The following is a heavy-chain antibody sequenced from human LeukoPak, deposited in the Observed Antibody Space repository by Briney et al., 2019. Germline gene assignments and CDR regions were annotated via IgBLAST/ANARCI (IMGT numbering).Heavy chain of an antibody. Sequence: GSLRLSCAASGFTFSNYGMHWVRQAPGKGLEWVALISFDGSQKYYADSVKGRFTISRDNSKSTVYLQMNSLRVEDAAVYYCAKGGGMTVGFYWGQGTLVTVSS. CDR1: GFTFSNYG. CDR3: AKGGGMTVGFY. CDR2: ISFDGSQK. V-gene: IGHV3-30*02. D-gene: IGHD1-20*01. J-gene: IGHJ4*02.